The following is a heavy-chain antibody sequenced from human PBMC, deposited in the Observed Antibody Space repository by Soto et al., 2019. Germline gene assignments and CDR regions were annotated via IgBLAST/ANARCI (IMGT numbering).Heavy chain of an antibody. Sequence: SVKVSCKASGYTFTSYYMHWVRQAPGQGLEWMGGIIPIFGTANYAQKFQGRVTITTDESTSTAYMELSSLRSEDTAVYYCARPSFGYYYYYGMDVWGQGTTVTVSS. CDR2: IIPIFGTA. J-gene: IGHJ6*02. CDR1: GYTFTSYY. V-gene: IGHV1-69*05. CDR3: ARPSFGYYYYYGMDV. D-gene: IGHD3-3*01.